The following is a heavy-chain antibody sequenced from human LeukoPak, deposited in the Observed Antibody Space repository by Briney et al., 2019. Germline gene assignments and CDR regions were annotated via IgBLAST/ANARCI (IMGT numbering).Heavy chain of an antibody. CDR1: GYTFSSYA. CDR3: ARGPRLELVRNYYYYYGMDV. V-gene: IGHV1-3*01. J-gene: IGHJ6*02. CDR2: INAGNGNT. Sequence: ASVKVSCKASGYTFSSYAMHWVRQAPGQRLEWMGWINAGNGNTKYSQKFQGRVTITRDTSASTAYMELSSLRSEDTAVYYCARGPRLELVRNYYYYYGMDVWGQGTTSPSP. D-gene: IGHD6-13*01.